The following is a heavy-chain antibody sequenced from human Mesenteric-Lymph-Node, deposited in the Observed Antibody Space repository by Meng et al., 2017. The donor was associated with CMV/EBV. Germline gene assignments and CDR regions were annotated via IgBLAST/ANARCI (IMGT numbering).Heavy chain of an antibody. CDR1: TFTDYF. J-gene: IGHJ4*02. D-gene: IGHD3-10*01. Sequence: TFTDYFRHWVRQAPGQGLEWMGRINPNSGGTNFARNFQGRVTVTRDTAISTAYMELSSLRSDDAAVYYCARDRLGYYGSGSYPTPFDYWGQGTLVTVSS. CDR2: INPNSGGT. V-gene: IGHV1-2*06. CDR3: ARDRLGYYGSGSYPTPFDY.